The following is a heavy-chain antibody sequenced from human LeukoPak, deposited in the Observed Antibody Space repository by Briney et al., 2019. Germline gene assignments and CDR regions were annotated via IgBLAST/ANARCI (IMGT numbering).Heavy chain of an antibody. CDR2: ISGSGGST. Sequence: GGSLRLSCAAAGFTFSNYAMSWVRQASGKGLEWVAAISGSGGSTYYADSVKGRFTISRDNSKNTLYLQMNSLRAEDTAVYYCAKSAIAAAGPPFDYWGQGTLVTVSS. V-gene: IGHV3-23*01. J-gene: IGHJ4*02. CDR1: GFTFSNYA. D-gene: IGHD6-13*01. CDR3: AKSAIAAAGPPFDY.